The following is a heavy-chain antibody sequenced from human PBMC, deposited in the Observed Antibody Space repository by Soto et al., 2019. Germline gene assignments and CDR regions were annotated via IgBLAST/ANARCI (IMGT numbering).Heavy chain of an antibody. J-gene: IGHJ3*02. CDR2: IVPSFRTA. Sequence: QVQLVQSGAEVKKPGSSVKVACKVSGDTFSNYVINWVRQAPGQGLEWMGAIVPSFRTANYAQKFQGRVTITADAFTITAHMELSGLRSEDTATYYCARETSAPGTFREDASDIWGQGTLVTVSS. D-gene: IGHD6-13*01. CDR1: GDTFSNYV. CDR3: ARETSAPGTFREDASDI. V-gene: IGHV1-69*12.